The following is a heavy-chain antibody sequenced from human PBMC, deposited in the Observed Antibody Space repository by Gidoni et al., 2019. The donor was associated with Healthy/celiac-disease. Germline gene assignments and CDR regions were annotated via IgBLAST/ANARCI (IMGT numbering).Heavy chain of an antibody. CDR2: ISSSSSYI. CDR3: ARESGVYYGMDV. J-gene: IGHJ6*02. V-gene: IGHV3-21*01. Sequence: EVQLVESGGGLVKPGGSLRLSCAASGLPFSSYSMNWVRQAPGKGLEWVSSISSSSSYIYYADSVKGRFTISRDNAKNSLYLQMNSLRAEDTAVYYCARESGVYYGMDVWGQGTTVTVSS. CDR1: GLPFSSYS. D-gene: IGHD1-26*01.